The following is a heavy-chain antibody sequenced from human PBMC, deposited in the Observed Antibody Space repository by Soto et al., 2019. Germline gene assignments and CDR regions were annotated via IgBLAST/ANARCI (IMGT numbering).Heavy chain of an antibody. CDR2: IYHSGST. V-gene: IGHV4-30-2*01. J-gene: IGHJ4*02. D-gene: IGHD5-18*01. CDR3: ARSQAVTPFDY. CDR1: GGSISSGGYS. Sequence: SETLSLTCAVSGGSISSGGYSWCWIRQPPGKGLEWIGYIYHSGSTYYNPSLKSLVTISVDRSKNQFSLKLSSVTSADTAVYYCARSQAVTPFDYWGQGTLVTVSS.